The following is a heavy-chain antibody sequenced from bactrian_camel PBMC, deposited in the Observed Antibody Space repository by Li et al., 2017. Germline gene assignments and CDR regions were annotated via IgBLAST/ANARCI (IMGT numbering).Heavy chain of an antibody. CDR3: AADRRRHGPPSLRPGDYSV. V-gene: IGHV3-3*01. CDR2: IYIRGQGT. CDR1: GHTDESYF. D-gene: IGHD2*01. Sequence: HVQLVESGGGSVQTGGTLILGCAASGHTDESYFMAWFRQAPGKEREGVAAIYIRGQGTYYGDSVKGRFTISKDNARNWLDLQMDSLEPGDTARYYCAADRRRHGPPSLRPGDYSVWGQGTQVTVS. J-gene: IGHJ4*01.